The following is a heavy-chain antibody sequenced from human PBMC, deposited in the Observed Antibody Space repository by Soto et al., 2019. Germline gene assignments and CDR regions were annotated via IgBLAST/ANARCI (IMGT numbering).Heavy chain of an antibody. Sequence: EASVKVSCKASGGTFSSYAISWVRQAPGQGLEWMGGIIPIFGTANYAQKFQGRVTITADKSTSTAYMELSSLRSEDTAVYYCASPPRLAYYYYGMDVWGQGTTVTVSS. CDR1: GGTFSSYA. CDR3: ASPPRLAYYYYGMDV. CDR2: IIPIFGTA. J-gene: IGHJ6*02. D-gene: IGHD6-19*01. V-gene: IGHV1-69*06.